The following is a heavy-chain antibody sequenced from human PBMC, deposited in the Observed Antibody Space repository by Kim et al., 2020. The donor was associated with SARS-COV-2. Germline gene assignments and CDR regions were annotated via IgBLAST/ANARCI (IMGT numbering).Heavy chain of an antibody. CDR1: GGSISSGGYY. CDR3: ARESRDYYDSRFDY. V-gene: IGHV4-31*03. D-gene: IGHD3-22*01. CDR2: IYYSGST. Sequence: SETLSLTCTVSGGSISSGGYYWSWIRQHPGKGLEWIGYIYYSGSTYYNPSLKSRVTISVDTSKNQFSLKLSSVTAADTAVYYCARESRDYYDSRFDYWGQGTLVTVSS. J-gene: IGHJ4*02.